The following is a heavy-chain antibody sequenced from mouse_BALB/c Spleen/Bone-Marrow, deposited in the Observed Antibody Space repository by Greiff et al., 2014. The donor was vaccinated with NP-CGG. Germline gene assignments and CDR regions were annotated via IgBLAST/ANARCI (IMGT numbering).Heavy chain of an antibody. V-gene: IGHV2-6-1*01. CDR1: GFSLTRYG. CDR2: IWSDGST. J-gene: IGHJ4*01. D-gene: IGHD2-1*01. CDR3: ARNGNFFAMDS. Sequence: QVQLKDSGPGLVAPSQSLSITCTISGFSLTRYGVHWVRQPPGKGLEWLVVIWSDGSTTYNSALKSRLSITKDNSKSQVFLKMNSLQTDDTAMCYCARNGNFFAMDSWGQGTSVTVSS.